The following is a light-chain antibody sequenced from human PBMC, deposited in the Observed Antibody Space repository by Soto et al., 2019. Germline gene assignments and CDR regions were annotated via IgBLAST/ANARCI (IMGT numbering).Light chain of an antibody. Sequence: PGERATLSCLASQRASRQYLSWYQHRPGQAPRLLIYQTSIRAAGIPARFSASGSGTDFTLTISDVQPEDFALYYCHQRQSWPRTFGQGTKVDI. CDR2: QTS. J-gene: IGKJ1*01. CDR3: HQRQSWPRT. V-gene: IGKV3-11*01. CDR1: QRASRQY.